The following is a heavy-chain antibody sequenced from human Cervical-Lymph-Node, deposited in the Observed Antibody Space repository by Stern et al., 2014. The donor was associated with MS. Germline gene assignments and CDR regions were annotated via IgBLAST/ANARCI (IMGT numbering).Heavy chain of an antibody. D-gene: IGHD2-15*01. J-gene: IGHJ4*02. Sequence: VQLVESGGGVVQPGRSLRLSCAASGFTFSSYGMHWVRQAPGKGLEWVAVISYDGSNKYYADSVKGRFTISRDNSKNTLYLQMNSLRAEDTAVYYCATERSTDYWGQGTLVTVSS. V-gene: IGHV3-30*03. CDR1: GFTFSSYG. CDR2: ISYDGSNK. CDR3: ATERSTDY.